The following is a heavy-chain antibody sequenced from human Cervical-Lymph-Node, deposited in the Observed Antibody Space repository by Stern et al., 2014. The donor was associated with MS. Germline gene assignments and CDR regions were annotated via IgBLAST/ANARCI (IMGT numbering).Heavy chain of an antibody. D-gene: IGHD3-16*01. J-gene: IGHJ5*02. CDR3: AKADDYAAGIDA. Sequence: QLVESGGGMVQPGRSLRLSCEASGFKFDDFAMPWVRQAPGKGLEWVSGLGWNSEGRGYADSVQGRFTISRDNAKSSLYLQMNSLTAEDTALYYCAKADDYAAGIDALGQGTLVVVSS. CDR1: GFKFDDFA. CDR2: LGWNSEGR. V-gene: IGHV3-9*01.